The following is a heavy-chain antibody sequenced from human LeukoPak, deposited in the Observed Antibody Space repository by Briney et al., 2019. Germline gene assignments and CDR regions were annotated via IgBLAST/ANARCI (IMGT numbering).Heavy chain of an antibody. D-gene: IGHD1-1*01. CDR1: GGSISSGSYY. Sequence: SSETLSLTCTVSGGSISSGSYYWSWIRQPAGKGLEWIGRIYSSGRTNYNPSLKSRVTISLDTSKNQFSLKLSSVTAADTAVYYCARDPIQRTTGPIDIWGQGTMVTVSS. CDR2: IYSSGRT. CDR3: ARDPIQRTTGPIDI. V-gene: IGHV4-61*02. J-gene: IGHJ3*02.